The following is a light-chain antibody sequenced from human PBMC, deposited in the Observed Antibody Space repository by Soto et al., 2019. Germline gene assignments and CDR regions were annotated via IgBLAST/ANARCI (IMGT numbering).Light chain of an antibody. CDR3: QQFNGFPLT. V-gene: IGKV1-13*02. CDR1: QDIGSA. Sequence: IQLTQSPSSLSASVGDRVTCRAGQDIGSALAWYQQRPGKAPKLLLYDASNLEAGVPSRFSGSGSGTDFTLTITSLRPEDFATYYCQQFNGFPLTFGGGTKVQIK. J-gene: IGKJ4*01. CDR2: DAS.